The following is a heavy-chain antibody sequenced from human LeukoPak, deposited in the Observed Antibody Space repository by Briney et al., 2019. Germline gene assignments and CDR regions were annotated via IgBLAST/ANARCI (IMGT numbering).Heavy chain of an antibody. V-gene: IGHV4-39*07. Sequence: PSETLSLTCIVSGGSISSGSYYWGWIRQSPGKGLEWIGSIYYSGNTYYNPSLKSRVTISVDTSKNQFSLKLSSVTAADTAVYYCARGTLRYFDKGWGQGTLVTVSS. D-gene: IGHD3-9*01. CDR1: GGSISSGSYY. J-gene: IGHJ4*02. CDR2: IYYSGNT. CDR3: ARGTLRYFDKG.